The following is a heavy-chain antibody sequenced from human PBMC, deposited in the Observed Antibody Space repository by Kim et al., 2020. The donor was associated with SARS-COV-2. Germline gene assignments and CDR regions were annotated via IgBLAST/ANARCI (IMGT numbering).Heavy chain of an antibody. Sequence: GGSLRLSCAGTGFILSDAWMSWVRQAPGKGLEWVARIKSKSDGGTRDYAAVVKGRFTISRDDSKNTLYMQMNGLKTEDTAVYYCTFGPAWGQGSLVIVSS. CDR2: IKSKSDGGTR. V-gene: IGHV3-15*01. D-gene: IGHD3-10*01. CDR3: TFGPA. CDR1: GFILSDAW. J-gene: IGHJ4*02.